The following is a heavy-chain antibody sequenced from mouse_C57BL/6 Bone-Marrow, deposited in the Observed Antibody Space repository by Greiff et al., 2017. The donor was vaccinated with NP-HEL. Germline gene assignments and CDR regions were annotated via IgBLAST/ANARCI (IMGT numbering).Heavy chain of an antibody. V-gene: IGHV1-15*01. Sequence: VKLQESGAELVRPGASVTLSCKASGYTFTDYEMHWVKQTPVHGLEWIGAIDPETGGTAYNQKFKGKAILTADKSSSTAYMELRSLTSEDSAVYYCTRKWLLFYFDYWGQGTTLTVSS. CDR3: TRKWLLFYFDY. J-gene: IGHJ2*01. CDR1: GYTFTDYE. D-gene: IGHD2-3*01. CDR2: IDPETGGT.